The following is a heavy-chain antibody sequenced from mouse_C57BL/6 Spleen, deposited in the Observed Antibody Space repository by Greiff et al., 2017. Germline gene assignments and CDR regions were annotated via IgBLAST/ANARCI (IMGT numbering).Heavy chain of an antibody. CDR1: GYTFTSYW. V-gene: IGHV1-52*01. D-gene: IGHD1-1*01. J-gene: IGHJ1*03. CDR3: ARSDYSSSWYFDV. CDR2: IDPSDSET. Sequence: QVQLQQPGAELVRPGSSVKLSCKASGYTFTSYWMHWVKQRPIQGLEWIGNIDPSDSETHYNQKFKDKATLTVDKSSSTAYMQLSSLTSEDSAVYYCARSDYSSSWYFDVWGTGTTVTVSS.